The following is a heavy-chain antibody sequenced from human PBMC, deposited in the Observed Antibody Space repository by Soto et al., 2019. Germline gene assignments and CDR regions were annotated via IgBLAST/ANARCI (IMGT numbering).Heavy chain of an antibody. CDR1: GYTFFTYD. D-gene: IGHD3-22*01. CDR3: ARKHGTRISEMWFDP. Sequence: QVHLVQAGVEVKTPGASVKVSCQASGYTFFTYDISWVRQAPGQGLEWRGWTSTYSGDTKSAQKFQGRVTMTTDTSTSTAYLELSSPRTDAKAVYYCARKHGTRISEMWFDPWSHGTLVTVSS. V-gene: IGHV1-18*01. J-gene: IGHJ5*02. CDR2: TSTYSGDT.